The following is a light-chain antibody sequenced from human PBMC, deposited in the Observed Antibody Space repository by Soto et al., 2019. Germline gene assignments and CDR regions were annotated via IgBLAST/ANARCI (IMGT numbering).Light chain of an antibody. J-gene: IGLJ2*01. CDR1: SSDVGGYNY. CDR2: DVS. V-gene: IGLV2-14*01. CDR3: SSHTSSSTVV. Sequence: QSALTQPASVSGSPGQSITISCTGTSSDVGGYNYVSWYQQHPGKAPKLMIYDVSNRPSGVSNRFSGSKSGNTASLTISGLHAEYEADYYCSSHTSSSTVVFGGGTKLTVL.